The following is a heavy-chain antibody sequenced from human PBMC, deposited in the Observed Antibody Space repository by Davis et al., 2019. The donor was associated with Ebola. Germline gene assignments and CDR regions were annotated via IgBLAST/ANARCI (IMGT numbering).Heavy chain of an antibody. CDR3: ARVGAEYSSSSTIYYYYMDV. V-gene: IGHV1-69*10. CDR1: GGTFSSYA. CDR2: IIPILDIA. J-gene: IGHJ6*03. Sequence: SVKVSCKASGGTFSSYAISWVRQAPGQGLEWMGVIIPILDIANYAQNFQGRVTITADESPSPAYMELSSLRSEDTAVYFCARVGAEYSSSSTIYYYYMDVWGKGTTVTVSS. D-gene: IGHD6-6*01.